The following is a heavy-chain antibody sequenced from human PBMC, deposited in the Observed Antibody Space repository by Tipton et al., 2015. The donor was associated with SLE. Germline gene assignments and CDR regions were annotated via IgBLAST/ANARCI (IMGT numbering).Heavy chain of an antibody. Sequence: TLSLTCAVSGGSISSHYWSWIRQPPGKGLEWIGYIYYSGSTNYNPSLKSRVTISVDTSKNQFSLKLSSVTAADTAVYYCAREVYDSSGYYADYWGQGTLVTVSS. J-gene: IGHJ4*02. CDR2: IYYSGST. V-gene: IGHV4-59*11. CDR1: GGSISSHY. D-gene: IGHD3-22*01. CDR3: AREVYDSSGYYADY.